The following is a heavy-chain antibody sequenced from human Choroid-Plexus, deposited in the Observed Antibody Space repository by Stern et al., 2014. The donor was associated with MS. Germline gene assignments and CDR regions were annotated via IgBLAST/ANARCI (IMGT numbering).Heavy chain of an antibody. J-gene: IGHJ4*02. V-gene: IGHV3-30*18. Sequence: MQLVESGGGVVQPGRPLRISCAASGFSFSRFGMHWVRQAPGKGLEWGALISYDGSKDYADSVKGRFAISRDNSKNTLYLQMNSLRAEDTAVYYCAKDRQYLTFFFDFWGQGSLVTVSS. D-gene: IGHD2/OR15-2a*01. CDR3: AKDRQYLTFFFDF. CDR1: GFSFSRFG. CDR2: ISYDGSK.